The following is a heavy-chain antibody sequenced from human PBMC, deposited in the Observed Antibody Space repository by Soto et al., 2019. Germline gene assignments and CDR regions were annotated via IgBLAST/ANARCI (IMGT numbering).Heavy chain of an antibody. Sequence: EKVSCKASGYTFTSYYMHWVRQAPGQGLECMGIINPSGGSTSYAQKFQGRFTITRDTSSSTVYMELRSLRSEDTAVYYCVYGWGLTRLVYWGQGIMVTVSS. D-gene: IGHD3-16*01. CDR2: INPSGGST. V-gene: IGHV1-46*01. CDR1: GYTFTSYY. J-gene: IGHJ4*01. CDR3: VYGWGLTRLVY.